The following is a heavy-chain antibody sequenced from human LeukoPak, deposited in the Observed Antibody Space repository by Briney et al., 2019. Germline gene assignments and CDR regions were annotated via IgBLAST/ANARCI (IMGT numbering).Heavy chain of an antibody. D-gene: IGHD3-9*01. CDR2: ISYDGSNK. CDR1: GFTFSSYA. V-gene: IGHV3-30-3*01. J-gene: IGHJ4*02. CDR3: ARGHYDILTGYHDY. Sequence: PGGSLRLSCAASGFTFSSYAMHWVRQAPGKGLEWVAVISYDGSNKYYADSVKGRFTISRDNSKNTLYLQMNSLRAEDTAVYYCARGHYDILTGYHDYWGQGTLVTVSS.